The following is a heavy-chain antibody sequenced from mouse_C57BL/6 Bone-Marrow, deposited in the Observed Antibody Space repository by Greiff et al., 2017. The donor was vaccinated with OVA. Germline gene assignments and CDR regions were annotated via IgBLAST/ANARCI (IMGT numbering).Heavy chain of an antibody. J-gene: IGHJ1*03. CDR1: GYTFTDYY. V-gene: IGHV1-75*01. Sequence: QVQLQQSGPELVKPGASVKISCKASGYTFTDYYINWVKQRPGQGLEWIGWIFPGSGSTYYNEKFKGKATLTVDKSSSTAYMLLSSLTSEDSAVYFCARWGYYGSSYWYFDVWGTGTTVTVSS. CDR2: IFPGSGST. D-gene: IGHD1-1*01. CDR3: ARWGYYGSSYWYFDV.